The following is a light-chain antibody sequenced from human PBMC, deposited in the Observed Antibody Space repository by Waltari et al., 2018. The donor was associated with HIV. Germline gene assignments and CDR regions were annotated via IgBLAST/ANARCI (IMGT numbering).Light chain of an antibody. V-gene: IGLV3-25*03. CDR2: KDS. Sequence: SYELTQPPSVSVSPGQAARITCSGDALSKQYAYWYQQKSGQAPVLVIYKDSERPSGIPERLSGSSSGTTVTLTISGVRAEDEADYYCQSADSSGTHVLFGGGTKLTVL. J-gene: IGLJ2*01. CDR3: QSADSSGTHVL. CDR1: ALSKQY.